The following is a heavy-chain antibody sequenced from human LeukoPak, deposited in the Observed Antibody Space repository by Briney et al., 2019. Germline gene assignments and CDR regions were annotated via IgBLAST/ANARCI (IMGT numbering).Heavy chain of an antibody. D-gene: IGHD4-17*01. V-gene: IGHV1-46*01. CDR1: GYTFTSYY. Sequence: ASVKVSCKASGYTFTSYYMHWVRQAPGQGLECMGIINPSGGSTSYAQKFQGRVTMTRDTSTSTVYMELSSLRSEDTAVYYCARVGYGDRGVGSFDIWGQGTMVTVSS. CDR3: ARVGYGDRGVGSFDI. CDR2: INPSGGST. J-gene: IGHJ3*02.